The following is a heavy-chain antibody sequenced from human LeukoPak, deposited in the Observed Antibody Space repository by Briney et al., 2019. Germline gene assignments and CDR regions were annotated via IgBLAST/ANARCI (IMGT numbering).Heavy chain of an antibody. CDR3: ARGSIATRPTFFEY. CDR2: ISSTGTYI. V-gene: IGHV3-21*01. Sequence: PGGSLRLSCAASGFTFSSHNINWVRQAPGKGPEWVSSISSTGTYIYYADSVKGRFTISRDNAENSLYLQMDSLRDEDTAVYYCARGSIATRPTFFEYWGQGTLVTVSS. J-gene: IGHJ4*02. D-gene: IGHD6-6*01. CDR1: GFTFSSHN.